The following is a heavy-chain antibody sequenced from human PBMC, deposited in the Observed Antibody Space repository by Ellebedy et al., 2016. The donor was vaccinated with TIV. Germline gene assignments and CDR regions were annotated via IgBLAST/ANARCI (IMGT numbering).Heavy chain of an antibody. CDR2: ITSSGDIK. Sequence: GGSLRLSCAGSGFNFSDYYMSWVRQAPGKGLEWLAYITSSGDIKSYTDSVKGRFTISRDNANSSLHLQMNRLRAEDMAVYYCTRDPGSTRFYYYYGMDVWGQGTTVTVSS. J-gene: IGHJ6*02. CDR1: GFNFSDYY. CDR3: TRDPGSTRFYYYYGMDV. V-gene: IGHV3-11*01. D-gene: IGHD2-2*01.